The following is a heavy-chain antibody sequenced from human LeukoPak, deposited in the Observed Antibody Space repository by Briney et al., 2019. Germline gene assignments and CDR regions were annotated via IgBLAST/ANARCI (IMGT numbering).Heavy chain of an antibody. D-gene: IGHD2-21*02. CDR3: ARVAPDDSAFDY. Sequence: SETLCLTCTLSGGSISSGGYYWSWIRQHPGKGLEWLVYIYYSGSIYYDPSLTSRATISVDTSKKQFSLMLSSVTAADTAVYYCARVAPDDSAFDYWGQGALVTVSS. CDR2: IYYSGSI. CDR1: GGSISSGGYY. V-gene: IGHV4-31*03. J-gene: IGHJ4*02.